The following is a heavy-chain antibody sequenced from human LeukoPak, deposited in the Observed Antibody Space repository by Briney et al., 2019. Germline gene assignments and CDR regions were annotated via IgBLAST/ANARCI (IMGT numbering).Heavy chain of an antibody. CDR2: MNPNSGNT. D-gene: IGHD6-6*01. CDR1: GYTFTSYD. V-gene: IGHV1-8*01. Sequence: GASVKVSCKASGYTFTSYDINWVRQATGQGLEWMGWMNPNSGNTGYAQKFQGRVTMTRNTSISTAYMELSSLRSEDTAVYYCARAIAAHTYYYYYYMDVWGKGTTVTVSS. J-gene: IGHJ6*03. CDR3: ARAIAAHTYYYYYYMDV.